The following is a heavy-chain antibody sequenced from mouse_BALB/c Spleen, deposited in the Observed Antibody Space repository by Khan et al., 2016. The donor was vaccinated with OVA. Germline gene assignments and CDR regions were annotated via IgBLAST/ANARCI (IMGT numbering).Heavy chain of an antibody. J-gene: IGHJ2*01. CDR3: AREEALYHFDH. CDR1: GYTFTSYY. D-gene: IGHD3-2*02. CDR2: INPSNGGT. V-gene: IGHV1S81*02. Sequence: QVQLQQPGAELVKPGASVKLSCKASGYTFTSYYIYWVKQRPGQGLEWIGGINPSNGGTYFNEKFESKATLTVDKSSSTAFMQVSSLKSEDSDVYFCAREEALYHFDHWGQGTTLTVSS.